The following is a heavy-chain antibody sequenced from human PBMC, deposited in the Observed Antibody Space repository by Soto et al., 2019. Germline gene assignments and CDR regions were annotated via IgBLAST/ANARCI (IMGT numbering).Heavy chain of an antibody. J-gene: IGHJ3*02. D-gene: IGHD5-18*01. CDR3: ARDLGDTAMVTGDAFDI. V-gene: IGHV3-30-3*01. CDR2: ISYDGSNK. CDR1: GFTFSSYA. Sequence: PGGSLRLSCAASGFTFSSYAMHWVRQAPGKGLEWVAVISYDGSNKYYADSVKGRFTISRDNSKNTLYLQMNSLRAEDTAVYYCARDLGDTAMVTGDAFDIWGQGTMVTVSS.